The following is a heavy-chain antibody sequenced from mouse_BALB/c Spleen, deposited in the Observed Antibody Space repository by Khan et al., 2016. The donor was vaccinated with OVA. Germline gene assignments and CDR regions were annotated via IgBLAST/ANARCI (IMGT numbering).Heavy chain of an antibody. V-gene: IGHV1-76*01. Sequence: QVQLKQSGAEPVRPGASVNPSCKTSGYIFTSYWIHWVKQRSGQGLEWIARIYPGTGSTYYNEKFKGKATLPAAKSSTTAYMQPSSLKSEDSGVYSCARPNDSSHYFDYWGQSTTLTVSS. CDR1: GYIFTSYW. D-gene: IGHD1-1*01. CDR3: ARPNDSSHYFDY. CDR2: IYPGTGST. J-gene: IGHJ2*01.